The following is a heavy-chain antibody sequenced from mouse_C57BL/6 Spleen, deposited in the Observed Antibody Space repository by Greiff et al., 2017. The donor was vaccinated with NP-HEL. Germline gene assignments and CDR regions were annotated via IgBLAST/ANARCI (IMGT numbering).Heavy chain of an antibody. J-gene: IGHJ3*01. D-gene: IGHD2-4*01. CDR1: GYTFTSYT. Sequence: VQLQESGAELARPGASVKMSCKASGYTFTSYTMHWVKQRPGQGLEWIGYINPSSGYTKYNQKFKDKATLTADKSSSTAYMQLSSLTSEDSAVYYCAALYYDYPAWFAYWGQGTLVTVSA. V-gene: IGHV1-4*01. CDR2: INPSSGYT. CDR3: AALYYDYPAWFAY.